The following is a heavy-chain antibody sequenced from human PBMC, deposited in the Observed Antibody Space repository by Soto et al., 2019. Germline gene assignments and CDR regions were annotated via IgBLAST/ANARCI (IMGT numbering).Heavy chain of an antibody. CDR2: MNPNSGNT. V-gene: IGHV1-8*01. J-gene: IGHJ6*03. Sequence: ASVKVSCKASGYTFTSYDINWVRQATGQGLEWMGWMNPNSGNTGYAQKFQGRVTMTRNTSISTAYMELSSLRSEDTAVYYCARKARWFGELYYYYYMDVWGKGTTVTVSS. CDR1: GYTFTSYD. CDR3: ARKARWFGELYYYYYMDV. D-gene: IGHD3-10*01.